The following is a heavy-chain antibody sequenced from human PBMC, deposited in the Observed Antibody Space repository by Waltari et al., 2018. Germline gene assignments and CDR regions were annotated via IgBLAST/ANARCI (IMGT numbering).Heavy chain of an antibody. CDR3: ARPRPPSGAFDI. CDR2: IYHSGST. V-gene: IGHV4-38-2*01. J-gene: IGHJ3*02. Sequence: QVQLQESGPGLVKPSETLSLTCAVSGYSISSGYYWGWIRQPPGKGLEWIGRIYHSGSTYYNPSLKSRVTISVDTSKNQFSLKLSSVTAADTAVYYCARPRPPSGAFDIWGQGTMVTVSS. D-gene: IGHD6-19*01. CDR1: GYSISSGYY.